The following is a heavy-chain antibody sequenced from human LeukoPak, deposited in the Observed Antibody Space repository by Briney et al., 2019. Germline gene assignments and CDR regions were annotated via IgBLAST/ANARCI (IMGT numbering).Heavy chain of an antibody. Sequence: SETLSLTCAVYGGSFSRYYLSWIRQSPGKGLEWIAEIDHRGDTNYNPSVKSRVTISVDTPKNQFSLKVRSLSAADTAVYYCARGATISETGYFDFWGQGTLVTVSS. J-gene: IGHJ4*03. CDR3: ARGATISETGYFDF. D-gene: IGHD5-24*01. V-gene: IGHV4-34*01. CDR1: GGSFSRYY. CDR2: IDHRGDT.